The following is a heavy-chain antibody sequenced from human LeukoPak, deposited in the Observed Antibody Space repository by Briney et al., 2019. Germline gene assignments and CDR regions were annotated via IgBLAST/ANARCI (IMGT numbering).Heavy chain of an antibody. Sequence: SGGSLRLSCEASGFAFSFFAMSWLRQAPGKGLEWVSIIYSGGSTYYADSVKGRFTISRDNSKNTLYLQMNCIRAGDTAVYYCARDYGTHWGQGTLVTVSS. CDR1: GFAFSFFA. CDR2: IYSGGST. CDR3: ARDYGTH. J-gene: IGHJ4*02. V-gene: IGHV3-66*01. D-gene: IGHD4-17*01.